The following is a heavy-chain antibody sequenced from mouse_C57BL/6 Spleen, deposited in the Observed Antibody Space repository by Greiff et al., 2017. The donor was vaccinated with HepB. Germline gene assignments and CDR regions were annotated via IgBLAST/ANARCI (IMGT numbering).Heavy chain of an antibody. CDR3: ARHGLDY. Sequence: DVMLVESGGDLVKPGGSLKLSCAASGFTFSSYGMSWVRQTPDKRLEWVATISSGGSYTYYPDSVKGRFTISRDNAKNTRYLQMSSLKSEDTAMYYCARHGLDYWGQGTTLTVSS. CDR2: ISSGGSYT. D-gene: IGHD1-1*02. CDR1: GFTFSSYG. V-gene: IGHV5-6*02. J-gene: IGHJ2*01.